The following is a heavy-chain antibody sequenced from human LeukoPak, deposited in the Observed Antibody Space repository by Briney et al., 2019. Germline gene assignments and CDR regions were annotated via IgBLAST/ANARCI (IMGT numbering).Heavy chain of an antibody. J-gene: IGHJ4*02. CDR3: ARVRVDITIFGVALDY. CDR2: IYSGGRT. D-gene: IGHD3-3*01. Sequence: GGSMRLSCAASGFTVSSNDMNWVRQAPGKGLEWVSVIYSGGRTYYADSVKGRFTISRDNSKNTLYLQMNSLRAEDTAVYYCARVRVDITIFGVALDYWGQGTLVTVSS. V-gene: IGHV3-66*01. CDR1: GFTVSSND.